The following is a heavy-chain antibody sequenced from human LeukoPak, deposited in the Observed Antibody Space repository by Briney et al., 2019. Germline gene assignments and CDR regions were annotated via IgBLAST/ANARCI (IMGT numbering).Heavy chain of an antibody. D-gene: IGHD1-1*01. V-gene: IGHV4-30-2*01. CDR3: ARAPPGGYIFDY. CDR1: GVSISSDNYY. Sequence: PSETLSLTCTVSGVSISSDNYYWSWIRRPPGKGLEWVGYIYHSGSIYYNPSLKSRVTISVDRSKNQFSLKLSSVTAADTAVYYCARAPPGGYIFDYWGQGTLVTVSS. CDR2: IYHSGSI. J-gene: IGHJ4*02.